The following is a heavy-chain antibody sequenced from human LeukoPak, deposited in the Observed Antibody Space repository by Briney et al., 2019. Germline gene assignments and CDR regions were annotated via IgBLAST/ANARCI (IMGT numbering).Heavy chain of an antibody. D-gene: IGHD2-8*01. CDR3: ARRPTNYFGMDV. CDR1: GGSISSYY. V-gene: IGHV4-59*08. J-gene: IGHJ6*02. CDR2: IYCSGNT. Sequence: SETLSLTCTVSGGSISSYYWTWVRQPPGKGLEWIGNIYCSGNTNYNPSLKSRVTISVQTSKNQFSLKLSSVTAADTAVYYCARRPTNYFGMDVWGQGTTVTVSS.